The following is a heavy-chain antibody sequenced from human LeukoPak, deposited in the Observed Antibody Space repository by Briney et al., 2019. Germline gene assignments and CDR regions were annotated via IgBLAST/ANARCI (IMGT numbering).Heavy chain of an antibody. J-gene: IGHJ4*02. CDR3: ARGVYYYXSGSYSIDC. CDR2: IIPIFGTA. D-gene: IGHD3-10*01. CDR1: GGTLSSYA. Sequence: GASVKVSCKASGGTLSSYAISWVRQAPGQGLEWMGGIIPIFGTANYAQKFQGRVTITADESTSTAYMELSSLRSEDTAVYFCARGVYYYXSGSYSIDCWGQGTLVTVSS. V-gene: IGHV1-69*13.